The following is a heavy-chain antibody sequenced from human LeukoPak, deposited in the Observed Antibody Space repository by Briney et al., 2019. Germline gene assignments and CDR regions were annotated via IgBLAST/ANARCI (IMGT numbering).Heavy chain of an antibody. CDR2: IYTSGRT. CDR3: ARGVRAPGIAVAGFDY. Sequence: RPSETLSLTCTVSGGSISSYYWSWIRQPAGKGQEWIGRIYTSGRTNYNPSLKSRVTLSVDTSKHQFSLKLSSVTAADTAVYYCARGVRAPGIAVAGFDYWRQGTLVTVSS. V-gene: IGHV4-4*07. D-gene: IGHD6-19*01. J-gene: IGHJ4*02. CDR1: GGSISSYY.